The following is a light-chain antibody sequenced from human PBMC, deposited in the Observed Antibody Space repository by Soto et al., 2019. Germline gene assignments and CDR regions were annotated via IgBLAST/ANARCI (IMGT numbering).Light chain of an antibody. V-gene: IGKV3-20*01. J-gene: IGKJ5*01. CDR2: GTS. Sequence: EIVLTQSPGTLSLSPGERATLSCRASQSFSSSYLAWYQQKPGRAPRLLIYGTSFRATGIPDRFSGSESGTDFTLTIRRLEPEDFAVYYCQQYVSSPITLGQGTRLEIK. CDR3: QQYVSSPIT. CDR1: QSFSSSY.